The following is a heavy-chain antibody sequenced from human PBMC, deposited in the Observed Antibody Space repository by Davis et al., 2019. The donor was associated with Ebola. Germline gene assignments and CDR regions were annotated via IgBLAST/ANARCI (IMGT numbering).Heavy chain of an antibody. J-gene: IGHJ4*02. V-gene: IGHV1-8*01. CDR2: MNPISGYA. CDR3: GRGPTGVIDY. Sequence: AASVKVSCKASGYTFTSYDINWVRQATRQGLEWMGWMNPISGYARIVQKFQGRVTMTRDTSIGTAYMELSSLRSEDTAVYCCGRGPTGVIDYWGQGSLVTVSS. D-gene: IGHD3-10*01. CDR1: GYTFTSYD.